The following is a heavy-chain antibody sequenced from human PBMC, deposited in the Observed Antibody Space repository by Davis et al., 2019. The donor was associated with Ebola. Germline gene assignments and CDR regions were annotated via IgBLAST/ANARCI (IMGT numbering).Heavy chain of an antibody. CDR3: ARRSSAYYYVNY. V-gene: IGHV4-59*08. CDR1: GFTFSNAW. D-gene: IGHD3-10*02. Sequence: GSLRLSCAASGFTFSNAWMSWVRQAPGKGLEWIGNVYYSGSTNYNPSLKSRVTISVDTSENQFSLKLSSVTAADTAMYYCARRSSAYYYVNYWGRGTLVTVSS. J-gene: IGHJ4*02. CDR2: VYYSGST.